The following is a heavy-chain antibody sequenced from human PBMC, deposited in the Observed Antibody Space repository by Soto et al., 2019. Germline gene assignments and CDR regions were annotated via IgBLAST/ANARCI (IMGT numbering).Heavy chain of an antibody. Sequence: PSETLSLTCSVSGDSIHSDNNYWGWIRQPPGKGLEWIGSIYYRGNTYYNPSLKTRVTISLDKSKSQFSLKLNSVTAADSAVYFCARLEGLATISYYFDYWGQGTLVTVSS. CDR1: GDSIHSDNNY. V-gene: IGHV4-39*01. J-gene: IGHJ4*02. D-gene: IGHD3-9*01. CDR3: ARLEGLATISYYFDY. CDR2: IYYRGNT.